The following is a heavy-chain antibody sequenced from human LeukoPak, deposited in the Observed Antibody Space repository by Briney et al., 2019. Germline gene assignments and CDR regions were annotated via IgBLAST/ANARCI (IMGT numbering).Heavy chain of an antibody. Sequence: SETLSLTCAVYGGSFSGYYWSWIRQPPGKGLEWIGTIYHSGSTYYNPSLKSRVAISVDTSKNQFSLKLRSVTAADTAVYYCARVVIAASTDCFDPWGQGTLVTVSS. D-gene: IGHD6-13*01. CDR2: IYHSGST. J-gene: IGHJ5*02. V-gene: IGHV4-34*01. CDR1: GGSFSGYY. CDR3: ARVVIAASTDCFDP.